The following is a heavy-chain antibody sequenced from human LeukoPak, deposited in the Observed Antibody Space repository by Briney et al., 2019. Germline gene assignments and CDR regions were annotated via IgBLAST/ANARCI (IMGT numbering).Heavy chain of an antibody. J-gene: IGHJ4*02. CDR2: IFYSGST. CDR1: GDSISSYY. Sequence: SETLSLTCTVSGDSISSYYWSWIRQPPGRGLEWIGYIFYSGSTNYNPSLKSRVTISVDTSKNQFSLKLRSVTAADTAVYYCARGPDGYNQNWGQGTLVTVSS. D-gene: IGHD5-24*01. V-gene: IGHV4-59*01. CDR3: ARGPDGYNQN.